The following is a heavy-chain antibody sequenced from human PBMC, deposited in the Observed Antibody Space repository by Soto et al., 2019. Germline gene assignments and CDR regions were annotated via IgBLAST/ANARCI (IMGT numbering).Heavy chain of an antibody. CDR2: ITGSGGAM. CDR1: GFDFSGSE. CDR3: AKVAPFILGSPF. D-gene: IGHD2-21*01. V-gene: IGHV3-48*03. Sequence: GGSLRLSCTASGFDFSGSEMNWFRQAPGKGLEWVAYITGSGGAMFHADSLKGRFSISRDNSKNSLFLEMNNLTADDAGVYYCAKVAPFILGSPFWGQGTLVTVS. J-gene: IGHJ4*02.